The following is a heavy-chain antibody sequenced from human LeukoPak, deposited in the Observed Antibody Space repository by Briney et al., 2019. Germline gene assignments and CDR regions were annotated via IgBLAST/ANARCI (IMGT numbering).Heavy chain of an antibody. CDR3: ARDRGSGYDSISPHYYGMDV. CDR1: GFTFSSYW. CDR2: INHNGNVN. Sequence: GGSLRLSCAASGFTFSSYWMNWARQAPGKGLEWVASINHNGNVNYYVDSVKGRFTISRDNAKDSLYLQMSNLRAEDTAVYYCARDRGSGYDSISPHYYGMDVWGQGTTVTVSS. V-gene: IGHV3-7*01. D-gene: IGHD3-22*01. J-gene: IGHJ6*02.